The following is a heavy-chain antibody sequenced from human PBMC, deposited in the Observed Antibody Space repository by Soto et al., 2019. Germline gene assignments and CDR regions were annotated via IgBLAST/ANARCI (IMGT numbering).Heavy chain of an antibody. CDR2: IYYSGST. CDR1: GGSISSSSYY. Sequence: SETLSLTCTVSGGSISSSSYYWGWIRQPPGKGLEWIGSIYYSGSTYYNPSLKSRVTISVDTSKNQFSLKLSSVTAADAAVYYCVRHDYDYVWGSYRSEPPFDYWGQGTLVTVSS. J-gene: IGHJ4*02. CDR3: VRHDYDYVWGSYRSEPPFDY. D-gene: IGHD3-16*02. V-gene: IGHV4-39*01.